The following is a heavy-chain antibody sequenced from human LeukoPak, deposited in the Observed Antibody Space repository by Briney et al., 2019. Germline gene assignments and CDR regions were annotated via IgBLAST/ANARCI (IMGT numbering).Heavy chain of an antibody. Sequence: SETLSLTCSVSGASINGYFWNCVRQTPEKRLDWIGYVSHTGATTSNPTLKSRVSITIDTSKSQISLTMTSVTAADSALYYCARDRRGSFYTFELWGPGTIVSVS. D-gene: IGHD1-26*01. V-gene: IGHV4-59*01. CDR2: VSHTGAT. CDR1: GASINGYF. J-gene: IGHJ3*01. CDR3: ARDRRGSFYTFEL.